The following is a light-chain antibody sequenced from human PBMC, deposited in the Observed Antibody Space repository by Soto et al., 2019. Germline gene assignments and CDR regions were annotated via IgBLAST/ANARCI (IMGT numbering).Light chain of an antibody. CDR3: SSYTSSSTQV. CDR1: SSDVGGYNY. V-gene: IGLV2-14*03. Sequence: QSALTQPASVFGSPGQSITISCTGTSSDVGGYNYVSWYQQHPGKAPKVMIYDVSNRPSGVSNRFSGSKSGNTASLTISGLQAEDKADYYCSSYTSSSTQVFGTGTKVTVL. CDR2: DVS. J-gene: IGLJ1*01.